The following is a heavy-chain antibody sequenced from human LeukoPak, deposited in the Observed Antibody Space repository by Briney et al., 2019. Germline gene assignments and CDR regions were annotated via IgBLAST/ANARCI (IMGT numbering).Heavy chain of an antibody. Sequence: ASVKVSCKASGYTFTSYGIGWVRQAPGQGLEWVGWISAYNGSTNYAQKLQGRVTMTTDTSTSTAYMELRSLRSDDTAVYYCARVLGSLRSSSGAFDIWGQGTMVTVSS. J-gene: IGHJ3*02. V-gene: IGHV1-18*01. CDR3: ARVLGSLRSSSGAFDI. CDR1: GYTFTSYG. CDR2: ISAYNGST. D-gene: IGHD6-6*01.